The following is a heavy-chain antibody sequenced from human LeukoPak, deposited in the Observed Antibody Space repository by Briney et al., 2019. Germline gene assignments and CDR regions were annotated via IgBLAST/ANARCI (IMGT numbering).Heavy chain of an antibody. Sequence: SETLSLTCAVSADSFSSHYWTWIRQPPGKGLEWIGYISYIGSTNYNPSLKSRVTISIDTSKNQFSLKLSSVTAADTAVYYCARDLVTVTKGFDIWGQGTMVSATS. CDR3: ARDLVTVTKGFDI. J-gene: IGHJ3*02. V-gene: IGHV4-59*11. D-gene: IGHD4-17*01. CDR2: ISYIGST. CDR1: ADSFSSHY.